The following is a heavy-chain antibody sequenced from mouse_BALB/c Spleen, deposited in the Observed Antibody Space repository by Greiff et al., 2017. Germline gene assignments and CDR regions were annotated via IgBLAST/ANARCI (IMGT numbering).Heavy chain of an antibody. J-gene: IGHJ4*01. CDR3: ARTGYYDYMDY. V-gene: IGHV5-6-5*01. Sequence: EVKLVESGGGLVKPGGSLKLSCAASGFTFSSYAMSWVRQTPEKRLEWVASISSGGSTYYPDSVKGRFTISRDNARNILYLQMSSLRSEDTAMYYCARTGYYDYMDYWGQGTSVTVSS. CDR1: GFTFSSYA. D-gene: IGHD2-4*01. CDR2: ISSGGST.